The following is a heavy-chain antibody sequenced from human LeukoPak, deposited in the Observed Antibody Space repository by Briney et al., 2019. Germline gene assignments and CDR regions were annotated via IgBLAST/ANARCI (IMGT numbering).Heavy chain of an antibody. Sequence: ASVKVSCKASGYTFTNYYMHWVRQAPGQGLEWMGIINPSGGSTTYAQKFQGRVTMTRDTSTSTAYMELSSLRSEDTAVYYCARSNYYDSSGYFPTDYWGQGTLVTVSS. V-gene: IGHV1-46*01. J-gene: IGHJ4*02. CDR2: INPSGGST. D-gene: IGHD3-22*01. CDR3: ARSNYYDSSGYFPTDY. CDR1: GYTFTNYY.